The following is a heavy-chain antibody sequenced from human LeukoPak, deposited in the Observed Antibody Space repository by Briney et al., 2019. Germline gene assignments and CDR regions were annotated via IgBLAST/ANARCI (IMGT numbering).Heavy chain of an antibody. J-gene: IGHJ4*02. CDR3: ARVFGRQLPDY. V-gene: IGHV1-2*02. CDR2: INPKNGGT. CDR1: GYTFTGYY. Sequence: GASVKVSCKASGYTFTGYYMHWVRQAPGQGLEWMGWINPKNGGTNYVQKFQGRVTMTRDTSISTAYMELSSLRSDDTAFYYCARVFGRQLPDYWGQGTLVTVSS. D-gene: IGHD3-16*01.